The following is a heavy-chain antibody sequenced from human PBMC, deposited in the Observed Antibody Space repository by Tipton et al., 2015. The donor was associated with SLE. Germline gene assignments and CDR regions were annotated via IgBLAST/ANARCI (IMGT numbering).Heavy chain of an antibody. J-gene: IGHJ3*02. CDR2: IYYSGNT. CDR3: ARTRGYTSDAFDI. D-gene: IGHD6-13*01. V-gene: IGHV4-30-4*01. CDR1: RGSISSGDYY. Sequence: TLSLTCTVSRGSISSGDYYWSWIRQPPGKGLEWIGYIYYSGNTYYNPSLKSRVTISVDTSKNQFSLKLSSVTAADTAVYYCARTRGYTSDAFDIWGQGTMVTVSS.